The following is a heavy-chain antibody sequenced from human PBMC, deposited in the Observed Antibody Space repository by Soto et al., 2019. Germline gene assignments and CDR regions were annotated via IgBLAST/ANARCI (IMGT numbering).Heavy chain of an antibody. CDR2: LFYGGTT. CDR1: GGSISGYY. V-gene: IGHV4-39*01. CDR3: ARHRGPAPVY. J-gene: IGHJ4*02. D-gene: IGHD3-10*01. Sequence: QVQLQESGPGLVKPSETLSLTCTVSGGSISGYYWTWIRQPPGKGLEWVGSLFYGGTTDYHPSPKSRLTMSLDTSKNPFSLKLRSVTAADTAVYYCARHRGPAPVYWGQGTLVTASS.